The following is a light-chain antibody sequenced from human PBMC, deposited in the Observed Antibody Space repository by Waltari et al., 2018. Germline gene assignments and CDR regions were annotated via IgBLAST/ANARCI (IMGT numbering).Light chain of an antibody. CDR3: QTWDPGLVV. CDR2: LNSDGTH. CDR1: SAHRRSP. Sequence: QVVLTQSLSASASLGASATITSTLRSAHRRSPTATLQHQPEKGPRYLMTLNSDGTHSKGDGIPDRFSGSSSGSERYLTISSLQSEDEADYYCQTWDPGLVVFGGGTKLTVL. J-gene: IGLJ2*01. V-gene: IGLV4-69*01.